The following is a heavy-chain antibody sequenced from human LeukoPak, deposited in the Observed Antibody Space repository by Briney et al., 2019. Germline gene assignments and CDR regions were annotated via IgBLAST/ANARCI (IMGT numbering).Heavy chain of an antibody. CDR1: GFTFSSYE. CDR2: ISYDGSNK. J-gene: IGHJ5*02. Sequence: GESLRLSCAASGFTFSSYEMNWGRQAPGKGLEWVSVISYDGSNKYYADSVKGRFTISRDNSKNTLYLQMNSLRAEDTAVYYCAKDRYGSGYRDLDPWGQGTLVTVSS. D-gene: IGHD3-10*01. V-gene: IGHV3-30*04. CDR3: AKDRYGSGYRDLDP.